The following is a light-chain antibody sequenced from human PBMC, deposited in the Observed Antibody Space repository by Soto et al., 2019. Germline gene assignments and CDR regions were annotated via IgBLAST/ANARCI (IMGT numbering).Light chain of an antibody. CDR2: GAS. Sequence: IVLTQSPGTLSLSPGERATLSCRASERLSSVYLAWYQQRPGQPPRLLIYGASNRATGIPDRFSGSGSGTDFTLTISRLEPEDFAVYYCQQYGSSPRTFGQGTKVDIK. J-gene: IGKJ1*01. V-gene: IGKV3-20*01. CDR3: QQYGSSPRT. CDR1: ERLSSVY.